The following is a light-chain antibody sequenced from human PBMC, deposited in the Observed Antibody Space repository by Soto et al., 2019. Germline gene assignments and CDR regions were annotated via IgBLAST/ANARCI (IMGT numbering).Light chain of an antibody. Sequence: DIEMTHSTSSLSASVEDRVTITCRASQGISNYLAWYQQKPGKVPKLLIYAASTLQSGVPSRFSGSGSGTDFPLTISSLQPEAIETYCCHNHISAPLPFGGGTKVDIK. J-gene: IGKJ4*01. CDR2: AAS. CDR3: HNHISAPLP. CDR1: QGISNY. V-gene: IGKV1-27*01.